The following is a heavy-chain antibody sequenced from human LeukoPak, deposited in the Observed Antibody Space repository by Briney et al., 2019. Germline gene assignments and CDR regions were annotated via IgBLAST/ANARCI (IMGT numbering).Heavy chain of an antibody. Sequence: SETLSLTCTVSGGSISSYYWSWIRQPPGKGLEWIGYIYYSGSTNYNPSLKSRVTISVDTSKNQFSLKLSSVTAADTAVYYCARTGYYDSSGYYSYYYYYYGMDVWGQGTTVTVSS. V-gene: IGHV4-59*01. CDR2: IYYSGST. D-gene: IGHD3-22*01. CDR3: ARTGYYDSSGYYSYYYYYYGMDV. CDR1: GGSISSYY. J-gene: IGHJ6*02.